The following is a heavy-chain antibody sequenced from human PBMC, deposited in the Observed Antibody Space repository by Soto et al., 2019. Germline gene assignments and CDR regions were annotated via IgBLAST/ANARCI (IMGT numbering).Heavy chain of an antibody. J-gene: IGHJ2*01. CDR2: ISYDGSNK. CDR3: AKGHGIYWYFDL. Sequence: GGSLRLSCAASGFTFSSYGMHWVRQAPGKGLEWVAVISYDGSNKYYADSVKGRFTISRDNSKNTLYLQMNSLRAEDTAVYYCAKGHGIYWYFDLWGRGTLVTVSS. D-gene: IGHD1-26*01. CDR1: GFTFSSYG. V-gene: IGHV3-30*18.